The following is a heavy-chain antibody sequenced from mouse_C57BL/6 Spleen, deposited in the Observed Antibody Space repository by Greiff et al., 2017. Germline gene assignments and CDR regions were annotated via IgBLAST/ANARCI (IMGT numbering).Heavy chain of an antibody. CDR1: GYTFTSYW. CDR2: INPSNGGT. V-gene: IGHV1-53*01. J-gene: IGHJ4*01. D-gene: IGHD2-4*01. Sequence: QVQLQQSGTELVKPGASVKLSCKASGYTFTSYWMHWVKQRPGQGLEWIGNINPSNGGTNYNEKFKSKATLTVDKSSSTAYMQLSSLTSEDSAVXYCAIDDYDDAMDYWGQGTSVTVAS. CDR3: AIDDYDDAMDY.